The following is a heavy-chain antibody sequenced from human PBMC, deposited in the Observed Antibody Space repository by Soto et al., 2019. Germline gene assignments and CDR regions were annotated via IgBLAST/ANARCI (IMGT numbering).Heavy chain of an antibody. D-gene: IGHD5-12*01. CDR3: ARDPGYSGYGHYGMDV. CDR2: ISSSSDI. J-gene: IGHJ6*02. Sequence: GGSLRLSCEASGFTFSSYSMNWVRQAPGKGLEWVSSISSSSDIYYADSVKGRFTISRDNAKNSLYLQMNSLRDEDTAVYYCARDPGYSGYGHYGMDVWGQGTTVTVSS. CDR1: GFTFSSYS. V-gene: IGHV3-21*01.